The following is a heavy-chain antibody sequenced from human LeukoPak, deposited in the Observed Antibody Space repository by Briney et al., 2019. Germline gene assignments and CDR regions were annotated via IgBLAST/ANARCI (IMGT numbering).Heavy chain of an antibody. CDR1: GYTLTELS. Sequence: ASVKVSCKVSGYTLTELSMHWVRQAPGKGLEWMGGFDPEDGETIYAQKFQGRVTMTEDTSTDTAYMELSSLRSEDTAVYYCATGLPSRITIFGVVIPADHWGQGTLVTVSS. CDR3: ATGLPSRITIFGVVIPADH. D-gene: IGHD3-3*01. CDR2: FDPEDGET. J-gene: IGHJ4*02. V-gene: IGHV1-24*01.